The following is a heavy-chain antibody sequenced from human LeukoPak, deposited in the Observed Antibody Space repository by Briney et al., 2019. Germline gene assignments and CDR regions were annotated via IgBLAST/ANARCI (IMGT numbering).Heavy chain of an antibody. J-gene: IGHJ6*02. D-gene: IGHD2-2*01. V-gene: IGHV4-39*01. CDR3: ARYCSSTSCYYYGMDV. CDR1: GGSISSSSYY. CDR2: IYYSGST. Sequence: SETLSLTCTVSGGSISSSSYYWGWIRQPPGTGLEWIGSIYYSGSTYYNASLKSRVTISVDTSKNQFSLKLSSVTAADMAVYYCARYCSSTSCYYYGMDVWGQGTTVTVSS.